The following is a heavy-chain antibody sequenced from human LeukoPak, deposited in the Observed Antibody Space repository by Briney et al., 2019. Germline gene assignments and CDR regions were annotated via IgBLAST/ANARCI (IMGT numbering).Heavy chain of an antibody. D-gene: IGHD5-18*01. V-gene: IGHV4-34*01. CDR1: GGSFSGYY. J-gene: IGHJ4*02. Sequence: PSETLSLTCAVYGGSFSGYYWSWIRQPPGKGLEWIGEINHSGSTNYNPSLKSRVTISVDTSKNQFSLKLSSVTAADTAVYYCARTWIQLWNLDYWGQGTLVTVSS. CDR2: INHSGST. CDR3: ARTWIQLWNLDY.